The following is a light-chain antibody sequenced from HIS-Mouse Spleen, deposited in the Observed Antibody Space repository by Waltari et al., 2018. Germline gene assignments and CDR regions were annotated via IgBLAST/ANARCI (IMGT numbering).Light chain of an antibody. CDR3: SSYAGSNNFDV. Sequence: QSALTQPPSASGSPGQSVTISCTGTSSDVGGYNYVSSYQQHPGKAPKLMIYEVSKRPSGVPDRFSGSKSGNTASLTVSGLRAEDEADYYCSSYAGSNNFDVFGTGTKVTVL. CDR1: SSDVGGYNY. CDR2: EVS. V-gene: IGLV2-8*01. J-gene: IGLJ1*01.